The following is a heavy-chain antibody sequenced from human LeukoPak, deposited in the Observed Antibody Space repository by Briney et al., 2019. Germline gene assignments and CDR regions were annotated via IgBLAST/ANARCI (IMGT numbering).Heavy chain of an antibody. D-gene: IGHD6-19*01. J-gene: IGHJ4*02. CDR1: GGSFSGYY. Sequence: SETLSLTCAVYGGSFSGYYWRWLRQPPGKGLEWMGEINHSGSTNYNPSLKSRVTISVDTSKNQFSLKLSSVTAADTAVYYCASPVSGSSGWYYNYWGQGTLVTVSS. CDR2: INHSGST. V-gene: IGHV4-34*01. CDR3: ASPVSGSSGWYYNY.